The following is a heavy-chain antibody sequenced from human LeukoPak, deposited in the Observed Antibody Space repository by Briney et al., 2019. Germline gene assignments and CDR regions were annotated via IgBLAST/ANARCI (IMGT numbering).Heavy chain of an antibody. Sequence: GASVKVYCNASGYTFTSYDNNWVRKAIGQGREWMGWMNPNSGNTGYAQKFQGRVTITRNTSISTAYMELSSLRSEDTAVYYCARGRYDSSGYYYVIFDYWGQGTLVTVSS. J-gene: IGHJ4*02. CDR3: ARGRYDSSGYYYVIFDY. CDR2: MNPNSGNT. V-gene: IGHV1-8*03. D-gene: IGHD3-22*01. CDR1: GYTFTSYD.